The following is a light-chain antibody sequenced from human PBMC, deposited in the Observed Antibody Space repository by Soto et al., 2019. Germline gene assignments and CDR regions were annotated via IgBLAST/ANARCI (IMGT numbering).Light chain of an antibody. V-gene: IGKV4-1*01. J-gene: IGKJ3*01. CDR2: WAS. CDR1: QSVLYSSNNKIY. CDR3: QQYYSIPLT. Sequence: DIVMTQSPDSLAVSLGERATINCKSSQSVLYSSNNKIYLAWYQQKPGQPPKLLIYWASTRESGVPDRFSGSGSGTDFTLTISSLQAEDVAVYYCQQYYSIPLTFGPGTKVDI.